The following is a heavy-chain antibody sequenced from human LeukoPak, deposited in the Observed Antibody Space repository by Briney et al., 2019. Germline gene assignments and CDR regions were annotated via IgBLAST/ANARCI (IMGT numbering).Heavy chain of an antibody. CDR2: IRSKTYGETT. D-gene: IGHD2-8*01. CDR1: GFPFGDYA. J-gene: IGHJ4*02. Sequence: GGSLRLSCTPSGFPFGDYAMNWFRQAPGKGLEWIGFIRSKTYGETTEYAASVKDRFTISRDDSKSIAYLQMNSLKTEDTAVYYCATDRFCSNGVCYRIDYWGQGTLVTVSS. V-gene: IGHV3-49*03. CDR3: ATDRFCSNGVCYRIDY.